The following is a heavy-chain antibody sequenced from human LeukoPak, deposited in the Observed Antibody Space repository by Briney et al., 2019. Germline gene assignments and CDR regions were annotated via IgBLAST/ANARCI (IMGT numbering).Heavy chain of an antibody. CDR1: GYSFTSYW. Sequence: GESLKISCKGSGYSFTSYWIGWVRQMPGKGLEWMGIIYPGGSDTRYSPSFQGQVTISADKSISTAYLQWSSLKASDTAMYYCARHVAPDDYGDYDEVLYFDYWGQGTLVTVSS. CDR2: IYPGGSDT. V-gene: IGHV5-51*01. J-gene: IGHJ4*02. CDR3: ARHVAPDDYGDYDEVLYFDY. D-gene: IGHD4-17*01.